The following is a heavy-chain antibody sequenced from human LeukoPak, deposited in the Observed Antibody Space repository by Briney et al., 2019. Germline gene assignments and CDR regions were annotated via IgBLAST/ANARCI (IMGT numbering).Heavy chain of an antibody. J-gene: IGHJ5*02. CDR1: GFSFSIYA. D-gene: IGHD6-13*01. CDR3: ARSSAASGPNWFDP. CDR2: ISSNGDST. V-gene: IGHV3-64*01. Sequence: GSLRLSCTASGFSFSIYAMHWVRQAPGKGLEYVSSISSNGDSTYYTNSVKGRFIISRDNSKNTLYLQMGSLRPEDMAMYYCARSSAASGPNWFDPRAREPWSPSPQ.